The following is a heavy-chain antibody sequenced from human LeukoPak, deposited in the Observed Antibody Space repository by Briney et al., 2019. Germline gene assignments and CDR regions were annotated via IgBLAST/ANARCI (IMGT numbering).Heavy chain of an antibody. V-gene: IGHV4-4*07. Sequence: SETLSLTCTVSGGSISSYYWSWIRQPAGQGLEWIGRIYTSGSTNYNPSLKSRVTMSVDTSKNQFSLKLSSVTAADTAVYYCARDAGYGSGSYYANYYFDYWGQGTLVTVSS. CDR1: GGSISSYY. CDR3: ARDAGYGSGSYYANYYFDY. CDR2: IYTSGST. D-gene: IGHD3-10*01. J-gene: IGHJ4*02.